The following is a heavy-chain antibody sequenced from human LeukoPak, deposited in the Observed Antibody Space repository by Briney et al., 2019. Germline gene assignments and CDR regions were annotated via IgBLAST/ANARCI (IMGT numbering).Heavy chain of an antibody. CDR3: AKGVGGSANYYYMDV. V-gene: IGHV3-23*01. Sequence: GGSLRLSCAASGFTFSSYAMSWVRQAPGKGLEWVSAISGSGGSTYYADSVTGRFIISRDNSKNALNLQMNSLRPEDTAVYYCAKGVGGSANYYYMDVWGKGTTVTVSS. CDR2: ISGSGGST. CDR1: GFTFSSYA. D-gene: IGHD3-10*01. J-gene: IGHJ6*03.